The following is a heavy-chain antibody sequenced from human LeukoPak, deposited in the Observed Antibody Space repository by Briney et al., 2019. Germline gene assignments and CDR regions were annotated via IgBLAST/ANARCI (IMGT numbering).Heavy chain of an antibody. CDR3: ARRIAAAGRRNAFDI. Sequence: PSETLSLTCTVSGGSISSSSYYWGWIRQPPGKGLEWIGNIYYSGATAYTPSPKSRVTISVDTSKNQFSLKLSSVTAADTAVYYCARRIAAAGRRNAFDIWGQGTMVTVSS. V-gene: IGHV4-39*07. D-gene: IGHD6-13*01. CDR1: GGSISSSSYY. J-gene: IGHJ3*02. CDR2: IYYSGAT.